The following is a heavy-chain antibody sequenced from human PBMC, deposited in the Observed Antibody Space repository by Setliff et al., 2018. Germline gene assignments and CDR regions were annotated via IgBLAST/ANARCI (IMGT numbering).Heavy chain of an antibody. D-gene: IGHD6-19*01. CDR1: GGSISSSIYY. CDR2: IHYSGST. V-gene: IGHV4-39*07. J-gene: IGHJ6*02. Sequence: LSLTCTVSGGSISSSIYYWGWIRQPPGKGLEWIGSIHYSGSTYYNPSLKSRVTISVDTSKNQFSLKLSSVTAADTAVYFCAREARYSSAWYSYYYGMDVWGQGTTVTVSS. CDR3: AREARYSSAWYSYYYGMDV.